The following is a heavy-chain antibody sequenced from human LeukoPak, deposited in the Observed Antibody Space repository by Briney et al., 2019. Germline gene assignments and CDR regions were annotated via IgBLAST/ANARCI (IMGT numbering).Heavy chain of an antibody. CDR2: IYYSGNT. CDR3: ASLTVTTHY. D-gene: IGHD4-17*01. J-gene: IGHJ4*02. CDR1: GGSISSSSYY. V-gene: IGHV4-39*07. Sequence: SETLSLTCTVSGGSISSSSYYWGWIRQPPGKGLEWIGSIYYSGNTYYNPSLKSRVTISVDTSKNQFSLKLSSVTAADTAVYYCASLTVTTHYWGQGTLVTVSS.